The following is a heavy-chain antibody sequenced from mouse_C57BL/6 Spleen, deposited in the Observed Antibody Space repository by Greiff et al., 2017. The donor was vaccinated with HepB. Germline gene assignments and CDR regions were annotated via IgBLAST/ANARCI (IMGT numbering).Heavy chain of an antibody. CDR2: ISSGSSTI. Sequence: EVQLQQSGGGLVKPGGSLKLSCAASGFTFSDYGMHWVRQAPEKGLEWVAYISSGSSTIYYADTVKGRFTISRDNAKNTLFLQMTSLRSEDTAMYYCATLPAMDYWGQGTSVTVSS. J-gene: IGHJ4*01. V-gene: IGHV5-17*01. CDR1: GFTFSDYG. CDR3: ATLPAMDY.